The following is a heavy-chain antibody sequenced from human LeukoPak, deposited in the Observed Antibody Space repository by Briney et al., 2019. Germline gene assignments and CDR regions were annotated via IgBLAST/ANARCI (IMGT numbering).Heavy chain of an antibody. CDR2: ISSSGSYI. J-gene: IGHJ4*02. CDR3: ARDRRGKDY. CDR1: GFTFSTYS. Sequence: GGSLRLSCAASGFTFSTYSMNWVRQAPGKGLEWVSSISSSGSYIYYADSVKGRFTISRDNAKNSLYLQMNSLGAEDTAVYYCARDRRGKDYWGQGTLVTVSS. D-gene: IGHD3-10*01. V-gene: IGHV3-21*01.